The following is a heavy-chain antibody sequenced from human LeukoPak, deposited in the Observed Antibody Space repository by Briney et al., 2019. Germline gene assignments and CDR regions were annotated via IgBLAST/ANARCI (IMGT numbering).Heavy chain of an antibody. CDR1: GGTFSGYY. CDR2: SNDSGGT. J-gene: IGHJ5*02. CDR3: AREQQLVHGWFDP. V-gene: IGHV4-34*01. D-gene: IGHD6-13*01. Sequence: SETLSLTCAVYGGTFSGYYWSWIRQPPGKRLEWVGESNDSGGTNYNPSLKSRVTISADKSKNQVSLKLTSVTAADTAVYYCAREQQLVHGWFDPRGQGTLVTVSS.